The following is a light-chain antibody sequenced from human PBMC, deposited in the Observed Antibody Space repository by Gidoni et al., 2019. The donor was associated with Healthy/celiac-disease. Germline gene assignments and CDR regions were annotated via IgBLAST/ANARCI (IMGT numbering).Light chain of an antibody. CDR3: QQRSNWPFIT. CDR2: DAS. CDR1: QSVSIY. V-gene: IGKV3-11*01. J-gene: IGKJ5*01. Sequence: EIVLTQSPATLSLSPGERATLSCRASQSVSIYLAWYQQKPGQAPRLLIYDASNRATGIPARFSGSGSGTDFTLTINSLEPENFAVYYCQQRSNWPFITFXKXHDWRLN.